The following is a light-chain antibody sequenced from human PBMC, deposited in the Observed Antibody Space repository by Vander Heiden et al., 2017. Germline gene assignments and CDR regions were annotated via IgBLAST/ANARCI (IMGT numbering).Light chain of an antibody. CDR1: QSISSY. CDR3: QQSDSTLLT. Sequence: DIQMTQSPSSLSASVGDRVTITCRASQSISSYLNWYQQKPGKAPKLLIYAASSFQSGVPSRFSGSGSGTDFTLTISRLQPQDFATYYCQQSDSTLLTFGGGTKVEIK. V-gene: IGKV1-39*01. CDR2: AAS. J-gene: IGKJ4*01.